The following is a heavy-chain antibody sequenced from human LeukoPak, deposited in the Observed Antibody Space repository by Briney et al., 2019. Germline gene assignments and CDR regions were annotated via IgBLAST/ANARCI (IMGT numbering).Heavy chain of an antibody. D-gene: IGHD3-16*01. Sequence: PGGSLRLSCTASGFTFGDYAMSWVRQAPGKGLEWVGFIRSKAYGGTTEYAASVKGRFTISRDDSKSIAYLQMNSLKTEDTVVYYCTRGGVLHIDYWGQGTLVTVYS. CDR1: GFTFGDYA. CDR2: IRSKAYGGTT. CDR3: TRGGVLHIDY. V-gene: IGHV3-49*04. J-gene: IGHJ4*02.